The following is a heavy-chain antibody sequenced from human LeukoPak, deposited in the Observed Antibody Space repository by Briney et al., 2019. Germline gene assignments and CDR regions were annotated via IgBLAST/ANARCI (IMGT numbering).Heavy chain of an antibody. CDR2: ISGTTTYI. CDR1: GFTFNNYA. D-gene: IGHD3-10*01. CDR3: ARGNNYHGSGSSYYFDY. V-gene: IGHV3-21*01. J-gene: IGHJ4*02. Sequence: GGSLRLSCAASGFTFNNYAMTWVRQAPGKGLEWVSSISGTTTYIYYADSLKGRFTISRDNAKNSLYLQMNSLRAEDTAVYYCARGNNYHGSGSSYYFDYWGQGTLVTVSS.